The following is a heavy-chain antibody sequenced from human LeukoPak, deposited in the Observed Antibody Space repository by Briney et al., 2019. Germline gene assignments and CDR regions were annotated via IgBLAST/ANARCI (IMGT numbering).Heavy chain of an antibody. V-gene: IGHV3-23*01. CDR2: ISDSGTNT. Sequence: GGSLRLSCAVSGFTFRNYPVSWVRQAPAKGLEWVSTISDSGTNTYYADSVKGRFTISRDNSKNTLYLQMNSLRAEDTAAYYCAKDRPEIDWGQGTLVTVSS. CDR3: AKDRPEID. D-gene: IGHD2-21*01. CDR1: GFTFRNYP. J-gene: IGHJ4*02.